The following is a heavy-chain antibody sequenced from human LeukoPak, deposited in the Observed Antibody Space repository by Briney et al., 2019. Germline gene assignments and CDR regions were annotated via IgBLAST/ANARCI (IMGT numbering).Heavy chain of an antibody. CDR3: ARELRAGSMVRGVKGY. D-gene: IGHD3-10*01. CDR1: GYTFTSYY. CDR2: INPNSGGT. Sequence: ASVKVSCKASGYTFTSYYMHWVRQAPGQGLEWMGWINPNSGGTNYAQKFQGRVTMTRDTSISTAYMELSRLRSDDTAVYYCARELRAGSMVRGVKGYWGQGTLVTVSS. J-gene: IGHJ4*02. V-gene: IGHV1-2*02.